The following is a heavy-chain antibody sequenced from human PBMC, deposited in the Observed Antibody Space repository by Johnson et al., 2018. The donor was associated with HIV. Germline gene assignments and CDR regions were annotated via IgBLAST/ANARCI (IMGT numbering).Heavy chain of an antibody. CDR3: ASGAYYDCWSVLAHAFDI. V-gene: IGHV3-66*01. CDR1: GFTVSSNY. D-gene: IGHD3-3*01. Sequence: VQLVESGGGLVQPEGSLRLSCAASGFTVSSNYMSWVRQAPGKGLEWVSVIYSGGSTYYADSVKGRFTISRDNSKNTLYLQMNSLRAEDKAVYYCASGAYYDCWSVLAHAFDIWGQGTMVTVSS. J-gene: IGHJ3*02. CDR2: IYSGGST.